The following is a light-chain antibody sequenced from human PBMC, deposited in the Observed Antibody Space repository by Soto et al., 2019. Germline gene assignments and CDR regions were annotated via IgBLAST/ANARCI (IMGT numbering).Light chain of an antibody. Sequence: EIVLTQSTGTLSLSPGERATLSCRASQSVRSNYLAWYQQKPGQAPRLLIYGASSRATGIPDRFSGTGSGTDFTLSIIRLEPEDFAVYYCQQYGGSPYTFGQGTKLEIK. V-gene: IGKV3-20*01. J-gene: IGKJ2*01. CDR3: QQYGGSPYT. CDR1: QSVRSNY. CDR2: GAS.